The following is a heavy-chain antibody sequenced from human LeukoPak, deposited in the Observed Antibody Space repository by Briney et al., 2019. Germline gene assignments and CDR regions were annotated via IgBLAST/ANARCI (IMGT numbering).Heavy chain of an antibody. CDR3: ARDASLQTGAFDV. D-gene: IGHD5-24*01. Sequence: SETLSLTSAVSGGSISRSDWWSWVRQSPGKGLEWIGEIFHSGSTKYNPSLKSRVTISVDKSKNQFSLNLTSVTAADTAMYYCARDASLQTGAFDVWGQGTMVTVSS. CDR1: GGSISRSDW. J-gene: IGHJ3*01. V-gene: IGHV4-4*02. CDR2: IFHSGST.